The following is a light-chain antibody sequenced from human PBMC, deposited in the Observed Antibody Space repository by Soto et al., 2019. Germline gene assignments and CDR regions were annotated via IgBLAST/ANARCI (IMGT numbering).Light chain of an antibody. V-gene: IGLV3-9*01. J-gene: IGLJ1*01. CDR1: NIGSKN. CDR3: QVWDSSTGV. CDR2: RDS. Sequence: SSELTQPLSVSVALGQTARITCGGNNIGSKNVHWYQQKPGQAPVLVIYRDSNRPSGIPERFSGSNSGNTATLTISRAQAGDEADYYCQVWDSSTGVFGTGTKVTVL.